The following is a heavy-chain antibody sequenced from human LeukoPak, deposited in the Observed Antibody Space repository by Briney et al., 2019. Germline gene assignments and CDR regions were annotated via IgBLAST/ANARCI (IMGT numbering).Heavy chain of an antibody. CDR1: GGSISSGGYS. CDR2: IYHSGST. CDR3: ARVRSPYITGTTIIDY. J-gene: IGHJ4*02. D-gene: IGHD1-20*01. V-gene: IGHV4-30-2*01. Sequence: SETLSLTCAVSGGSISSGGYSWSWIRQPPGKGLEWIGYIYHSGSTYYNPSLKSRVTISVDRSKNQFSLKLSSVTAADTAVYYCARVRSPYITGTTIIDYWGQGTLVTVSS.